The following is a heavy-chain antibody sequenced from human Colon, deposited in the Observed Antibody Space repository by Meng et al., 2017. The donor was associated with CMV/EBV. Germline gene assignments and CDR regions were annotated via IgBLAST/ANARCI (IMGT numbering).Heavy chain of an antibody. J-gene: IGHJ4*02. D-gene: IGHD2-15*01. CDR2: IKQDGSEK. CDR3: ARDGVVVLGATRD. Sequence: GGSLRPSCAASGFTFSSYWMSWVRQAPGKGLEWVANIKQDGSEKYYVDSVKGRFTISRDNAKNSLYLQMNSLRAEDTAIYYCARDGVVVLGATRDWGQGTLVTVSS. V-gene: IGHV3-7*03. CDR1: GFTFSSYW.